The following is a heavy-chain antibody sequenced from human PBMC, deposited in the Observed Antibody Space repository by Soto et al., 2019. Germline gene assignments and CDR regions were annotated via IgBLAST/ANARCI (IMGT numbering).Heavy chain of an antibody. CDR1: GGTFSSYA. Sequence: SVKVSCKASGGTFSSYAISWVRQAPGQGLEWMGGIIPIFGTANYAQKFQGRVTITADESTSTAYMELSSLRSEDTAVYYCAREGLGYYDFWSGFPWGQGTLVTV. CDR3: AREGLGYYDFWSGFP. J-gene: IGHJ5*02. D-gene: IGHD3-3*01. CDR2: IIPIFGTA. V-gene: IGHV1-69*13.